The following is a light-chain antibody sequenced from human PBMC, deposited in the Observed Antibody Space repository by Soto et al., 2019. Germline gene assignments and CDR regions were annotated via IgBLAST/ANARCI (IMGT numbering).Light chain of an antibody. J-gene: IGLJ1*01. Sequence: QSALTQPASVSGSPGQSITISCTGTSSDVGAYDYVSWYQQHPDKAPKLMIYEVSNRPSGVSNRFSGSKSVNTATLTISGLQADDDADYYCSSYTSISTRVFGTGNKVTVL. V-gene: IGLV2-14*03. CDR3: SSYTSISTRV. CDR2: EVS. CDR1: SSDVGAYDY.